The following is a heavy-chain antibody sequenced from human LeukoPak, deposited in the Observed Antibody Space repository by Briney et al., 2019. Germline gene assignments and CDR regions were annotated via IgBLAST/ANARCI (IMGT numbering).Heavy chain of an antibody. CDR3: ARPTHYYGSGTFYFEY. D-gene: IGHD3-10*01. V-gene: IGHV5-51*01. CDR1: GYSFTSYW. Sequence: GESLKISCKGSGYSFTSYWIGWVRQMPGKGLEWMGITYISDSDTRYNPSFQGHVTISADKSTDTAYLQWSSLKASDSAMYYCARPTHYYGSGTFYFEYWGQGTLVTVSS. J-gene: IGHJ4*02. CDR2: TYISDSDT.